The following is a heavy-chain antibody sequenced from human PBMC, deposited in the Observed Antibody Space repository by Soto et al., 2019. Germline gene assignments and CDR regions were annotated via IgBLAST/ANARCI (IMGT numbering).Heavy chain of an antibody. J-gene: IGHJ5*02. V-gene: IGHV4-4*07. CDR2: IYATGTT. Sequence: PSETLSLTCTVSGGSISGHYWSWIRKSAGKGLEWIGRIYATGTTDYNPSLKSRVMMSVDTSKKQFSLKLRSVTAADTAVYYCVRDGTKTLRDWFDPWGQGISVTVSS. D-gene: IGHD1-1*01. CDR3: VRDGTKTLRDWFDP. CDR1: GGSISGHY.